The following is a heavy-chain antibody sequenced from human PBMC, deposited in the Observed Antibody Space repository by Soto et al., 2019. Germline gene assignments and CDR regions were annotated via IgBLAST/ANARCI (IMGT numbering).Heavy chain of an antibody. D-gene: IGHD6-19*01. CDR3: ARALAGRGIAVAGGYYYYYYMDV. Sequence: GGSLRLSCAASGFTFSSYWMSWVRQAPGKGLEWVANIKQDGSEKYYVDSVKGRFTISRDNAKNSLYLQMNSLRAEDTAVYYCARALAGRGIAVAGGYYYYYYMDVWGKGTTVTVSS. CDR1: GFTFSSYW. J-gene: IGHJ6*03. CDR2: IKQDGSEK. V-gene: IGHV3-7*01.